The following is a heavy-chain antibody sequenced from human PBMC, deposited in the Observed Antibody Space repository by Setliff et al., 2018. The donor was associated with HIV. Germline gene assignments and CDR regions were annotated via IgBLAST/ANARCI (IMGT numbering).Heavy chain of an antibody. Sequence: SETLSLTCTVSAGSIRSSTYYWAWIRQPPGKGLEWTGTIYYSGRTYYNPSLKSRVTISVDTSKNQFSLKLSSVTAADTAVYYCARHNTGYSYGYDYYYYYMDVWGKGTTVTVSS. D-gene: IGHD5-18*01. V-gene: IGHV4-39*01. CDR1: AGSIRSSTYY. CDR2: IYYSGRT. CDR3: ARHNTGYSYGYDYYYYYMDV. J-gene: IGHJ6*03.